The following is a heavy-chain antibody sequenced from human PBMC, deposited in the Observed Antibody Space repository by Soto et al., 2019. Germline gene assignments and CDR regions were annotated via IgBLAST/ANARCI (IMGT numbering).Heavy chain of an antibody. Sequence: QVQLVESGGGVVQPGRSLRLSCAASGFTFSSYGMHWVRQAPGKGLEWVAVISYDGSNKYYADSVKGRFTISRDNSKNKLYLQMNSLKAEDTAVYYCAKSYCGGDCYLDYWGQGTLVTVSS. CDR1: GFTFSSYG. D-gene: IGHD2-21*02. CDR2: ISYDGSNK. V-gene: IGHV3-30*18. CDR3: AKSYCGGDCYLDY. J-gene: IGHJ4*02.